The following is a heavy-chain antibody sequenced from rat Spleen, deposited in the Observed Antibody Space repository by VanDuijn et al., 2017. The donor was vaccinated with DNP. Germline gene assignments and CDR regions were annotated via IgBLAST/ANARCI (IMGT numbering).Heavy chain of an antibody. CDR1: GYTFTNSY. V-gene: IGHV1-43*01. CDR2: VNTGSGGT. J-gene: IGHJ3*01. CDR3: ASSWVGVRGIWFAF. D-gene: IGHD4-3*01. Sequence: QVQLQQSGAELAKPGSSVKISCKASGYTFTNSYMGWIKQTTGQGLEFLGYVNTGSGGTNYNEKFKGKATLTVDKSSSTAFMQLSSLTPDDSAVYYCASSWVGVRGIWFAFWGQGSLVTVSS.